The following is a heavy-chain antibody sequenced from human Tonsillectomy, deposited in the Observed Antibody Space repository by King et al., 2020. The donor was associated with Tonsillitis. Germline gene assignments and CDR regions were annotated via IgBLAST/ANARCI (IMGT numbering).Heavy chain of an antibody. D-gene: IGHD6-19*01. CDR2: NNPNSGTT. J-gene: IGHJ4*02. CDR3: ARETSVADEYYFDS. V-gene: IGHV1-2*05. CDR1: GYTFTNYY. Sequence: VQLMQSGAEVKKPGASVKVSCNPSGYTFTNYYIHWVRQGQAPGQGLEWMGRNNPNSGTTNYAQKFQGRVTMTRDTSISTAYMELSSLRSDDTVVYYCARETSVADEYYFDSWGQGTLVTVSS.